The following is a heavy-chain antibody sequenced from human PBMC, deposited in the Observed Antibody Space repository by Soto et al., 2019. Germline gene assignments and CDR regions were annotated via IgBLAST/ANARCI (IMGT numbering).Heavy chain of an antibody. D-gene: IGHD1-1*01. V-gene: IGHV5-51*01. Sequence: EVQLVQSGAEVKQPGESLKISCKASGYDFTDYWIGWVRQMPGKGLEWMGIIYRDDSDTIYNPSFQGQVTISADKSTSTAYLQWSSLKASDTAIYYCARELEPGSVRGMDVWGQGTTVTVSS. J-gene: IGHJ6*02. CDR3: ARELEPGSVRGMDV. CDR2: IYRDDSDT. CDR1: GYDFTDYW.